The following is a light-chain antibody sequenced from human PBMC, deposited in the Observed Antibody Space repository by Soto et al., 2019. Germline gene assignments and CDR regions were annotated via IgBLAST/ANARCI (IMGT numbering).Light chain of an antibody. CDR2: DVI. CDR1: SSDVGGSNH. V-gene: IGLV2-8*01. Sequence: QSVLTQPPSASGSPGQSVAISCTGTSSDVGGSNHLFGYQQHPGKAPKLIIYDVIQRPSGVPDRFSGSKSGNTASLTVSGLQPEDEAEYYCSSYAGRNNVVFGGGTKLTVL. J-gene: IGLJ2*01. CDR3: SSYAGRNNVV.